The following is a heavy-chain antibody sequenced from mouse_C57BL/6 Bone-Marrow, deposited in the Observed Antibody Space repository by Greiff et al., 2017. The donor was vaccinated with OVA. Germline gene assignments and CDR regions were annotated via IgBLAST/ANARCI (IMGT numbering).Heavy chain of an antibody. Sequence: VQLQQSGPVLVKPGASVKMSCTASGYTFTDYYMNWVKQSHGKSLEWIGVINPYNGGTSYNQKFKGKATLTVDKSTSTAYLELNSLTSEDSAVYYCARRSSNPAWFAYWGQGTLVTVSA. CDR3: ARRSSNPAWFAY. J-gene: IGHJ3*01. CDR1: GYTFTDYY. CDR2: INPYNGGT. D-gene: IGHD1-1*01. V-gene: IGHV1-19*01.